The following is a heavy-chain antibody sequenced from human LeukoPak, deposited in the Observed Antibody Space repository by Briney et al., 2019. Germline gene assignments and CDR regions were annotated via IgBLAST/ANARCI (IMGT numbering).Heavy chain of an antibody. D-gene: IGHD1-26*01. CDR1: GFTFSSYS. V-gene: IGHV3-33*08. J-gene: IGHJ4*02. CDR2: IWYDGSNK. Sequence: PGGSLRLSCAASGFTFSSYSMNWVRQAPGKGLEWVAVIWYDGSNKYYADSVKGRFTISRDNSKNTLYLQMNSLRAEDTAVYYCARGASGTKYYFDYWGQGTLVTVSS. CDR3: ARGASGTKYYFDY.